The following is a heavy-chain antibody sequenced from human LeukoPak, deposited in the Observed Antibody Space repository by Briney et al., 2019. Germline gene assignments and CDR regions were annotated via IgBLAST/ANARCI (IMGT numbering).Heavy chain of an antibody. V-gene: IGHV3-48*02. Sequence: GGSLRLSCAASGFTFRSYAMSWVRQAPGKGLEWVSYISSSSSTIYYADSVKGRFTISRDNAKNSLYLQMNSLRDEDTAVYYCARDGMVRGVIIWDAFDIWGQGTMVTVSS. J-gene: IGHJ3*02. CDR2: ISSSSSTI. CDR1: GFTFRSYA. CDR3: ARDGMVRGVIIWDAFDI. D-gene: IGHD3-10*01.